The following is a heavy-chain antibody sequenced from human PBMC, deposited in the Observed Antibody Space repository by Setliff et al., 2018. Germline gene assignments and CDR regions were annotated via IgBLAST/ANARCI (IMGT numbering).Heavy chain of an antibody. CDR1: GGSINEYY. V-gene: IGHV4-4*07. CDR2: IYSDENT. CDR3: TRNFLGWLARF. Sequence: PSETLSLTCTVSGGSINEYYWSWFRQPAGKGLEWIVRIYSDENTDDNPSVKSRVTMSAETSNNQFSLKLKSVTAADTAVYYCTRNFLGWLARFWGRGTLVTVSS. J-gene: IGHJ4*02. D-gene: IGHD6-19*01.